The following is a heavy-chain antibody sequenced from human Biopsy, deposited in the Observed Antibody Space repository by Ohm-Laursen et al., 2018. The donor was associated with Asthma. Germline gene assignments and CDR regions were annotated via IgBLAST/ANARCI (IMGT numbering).Heavy chain of an antibody. CDR1: GYSLTDLS. Sequence: ASVKVSCKISGYSLTDLSMHWVRQAPGQGLEWMGGHEREEGGAVIARRFQGRVTMTEDTSTDTAYMELSSLSSDDTAVYYCASDFPKDYVRYNFQFWGQGTLVTVSS. V-gene: IGHV1-24*01. J-gene: IGHJ4*02. D-gene: IGHD4-17*01. CDR2: HEREEGGA. CDR3: ASDFPKDYVRYNFQF.